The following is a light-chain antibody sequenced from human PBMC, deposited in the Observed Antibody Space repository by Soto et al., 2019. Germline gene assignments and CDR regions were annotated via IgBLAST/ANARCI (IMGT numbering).Light chain of an antibody. V-gene: IGLV1-44*01. CDR2: SNN. Sequence: QPVLTQPPSASGTPGQRVTISCSGSSSNIGSNTVNWYQQLPGTAPKLLIYSNNQQPSGVPDRFSGSKSGTSASLAISGLQSEDEADYYCAAWDDSLNGRVFGGGTKLTVL. CDR3: AAWDDSLNGRV. J-gene: IGLJ3*02. CDR1: SSNIGSNT.